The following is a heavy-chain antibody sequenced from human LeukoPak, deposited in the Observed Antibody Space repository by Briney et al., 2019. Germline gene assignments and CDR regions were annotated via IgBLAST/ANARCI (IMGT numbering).Heavy chain of an antibody. Sequence: SETLSLTCTVSGGSISGYYWSWIRQPPGKGLEWIGYIYYSGSTNYSPSLKSRVTISVDTSKNQFSLKLSSVTAADTAVYYCARGGMATIWDYWGQGTLVTVSS. D-gene: IGHD5-24*01. CDR3: ARGGMATIWDY. V-gene: IGHV4-59*01. CDR2: IYYSGST. CDR1: GGSISGYY. J-gene: IGHJ4*02.